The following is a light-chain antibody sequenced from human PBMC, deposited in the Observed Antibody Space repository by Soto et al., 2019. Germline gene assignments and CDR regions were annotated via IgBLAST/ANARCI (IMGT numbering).Light chain of an antibody. CDR1: QDISNF. V-gene: IGKV1-5*01. CDR2: DAS. CDR3: QQHDDYSHAT. Sequence: DIQMTQSPSTLSASVGDRVTISCRASQDISNFLAWYQHKPGKAPKLLIYDASTLQSGVPSRFRGSRFGTEFTLTISGLQPDDFATYYCQQHDDYSHATFGQGTK. J-gene: IGKJ2*01.